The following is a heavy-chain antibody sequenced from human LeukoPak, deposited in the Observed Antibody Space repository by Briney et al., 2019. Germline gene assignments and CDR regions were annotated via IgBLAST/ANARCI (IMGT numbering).Heavy chain of an antibody. J-gene: IGHJ4*02. D-gene: IGHD3-16*01. CDR3: ARGGGRFSKPTDY. CDR1: GGSFSGYY. CDR2: INHSGST. Sequence: MSSETLSLTCAVYGGSFSGYYWSWIRQPPGKGLEWIGEINHSGSTNYNPSLKSRVTISVDTSKNQFSLKLSSVTAADTAVYYCARGGGRFSKPTDYWAREPWSPSPQ. V-gene: IGHV4-34*01.